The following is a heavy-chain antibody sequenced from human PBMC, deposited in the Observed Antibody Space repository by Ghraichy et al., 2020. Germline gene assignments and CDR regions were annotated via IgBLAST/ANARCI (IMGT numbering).Heavy chain of an antibody. CDR1: GFTFSSYA. CDR2: ISGSGGST. V-gene: IGHV3-23*01. J-gene: IGHJ6*02. CDR3: AKDLIWSDYGMDV. Sequence: GESLRLSCVASGFTFSSYAMSWVRQAPGKGLEWVSAISGSGGSTYYADSVKGRFTISRDNSKNTLYLQMNSLRAEDTAVYYCAKDLIWSDYGMDVWGQGTTVTVSS. D-gene: IGHD3-3*01.